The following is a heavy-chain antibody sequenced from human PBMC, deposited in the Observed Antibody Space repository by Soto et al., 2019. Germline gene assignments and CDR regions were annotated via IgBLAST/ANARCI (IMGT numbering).Heavy chain of an antibody. CDR3: ARLVYDTRLNYMYFDF. Sequence: XETLSLTCAVSGFSISSGNWWTWVRRTPQRGLEYIGEIFHDGTANYYPSFERRVAISVDTSKNQFSLKLTSVTAADTAIYFCARLVYDTRLNYMYFDFWGQGALVTVSS. CDR2: IFHDGTA. CDR1: GFSISSGNW. J-gene: IGHJ4*02. D-gene: IGHD2-8*01. V-gene: IGHV4-4*01.